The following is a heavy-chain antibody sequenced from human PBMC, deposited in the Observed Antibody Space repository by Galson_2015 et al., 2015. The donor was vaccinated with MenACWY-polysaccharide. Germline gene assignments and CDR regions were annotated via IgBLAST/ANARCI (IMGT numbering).Heavy chain of an antibody. Sequence: SLRLSCAPSGFTFGDYAVSWVRQVPGKGLQWVGFIRVKTYGGTTEYAASVKGRFTISRDDSKSIAYLQMNSLKTEDTAVYYCARDPPYSSGWRLDYWGQGTLVTVSS. V-gene: IGHV3-49*04. J-gene: IGHJ4*02. CDR1: GFTFGDYA. D-gene: IGHD6-19*01. CDR3: ARDPPYSSGWRLDY. CDR2: IRVKTYGGTT.